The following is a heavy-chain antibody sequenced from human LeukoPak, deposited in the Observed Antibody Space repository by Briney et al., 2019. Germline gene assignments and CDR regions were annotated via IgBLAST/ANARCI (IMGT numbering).Heavy chain of an antibody. D-gene: IGHD6-6*01. Sequence: GGSLRLSCAASGFTFSSYAMSWVRQAPGKGLEWVSSISTSSLYIHYADSLKGRFTISRHNAKNSLYLQMDSLRVEDTAVYYCARDESNIPGVSSSFVYWGQGARVTVSS. J-gene: IGHJ4*02. V-gene: IGHV3-21*01. CDR1: GFTFSSYA. CDR3: ARDESNIPGVSSSFVY. CDR2: ISTSSLYI.